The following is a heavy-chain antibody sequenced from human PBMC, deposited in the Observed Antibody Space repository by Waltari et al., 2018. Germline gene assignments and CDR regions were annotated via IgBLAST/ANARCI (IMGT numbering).Heavy chain of an antibody. CDR1: GDSITSDTYY. Sequence: HLQLRESGPGLVKPSETLSLTCTVSGDSITSDTYYWAWVRQPPGKGLEWIGNIFHTGSAYYTPSLKSRVTISLDATKNQLSLKLNSVTAADTAVYYCAKHDYGDYNFAYWGQGTLVTVSS. V-gene: IGHV4-39*01. D-gene: IGHD4-17*01. CDR2: IFHTGSA. J-gene: IGHJ4*02. CDR3: AKHDYGDYNFAY.